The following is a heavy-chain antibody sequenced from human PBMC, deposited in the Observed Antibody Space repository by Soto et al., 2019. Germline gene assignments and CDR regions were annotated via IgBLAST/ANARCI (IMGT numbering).Heavy chain of an antibody. CDR1: GGSISSGGYY. D-gene: IGHD2-15*01. Sequence: SETLSLTCTVSGGSISSGGYYWSWIRQHPGKGLEWIGYIYYSGSTYYNPSLKSRVTISVDTSKNQFSLKLSSVTAADTAVYYCARYCSGGSRYTGAFDIWGQGTMVTVSS. J-gene: IGHJ3*02. CDR3: ARYCSGGSRYTGAFDI. V-gene: IGHV4-31*03. CDR2: IYYSGST.